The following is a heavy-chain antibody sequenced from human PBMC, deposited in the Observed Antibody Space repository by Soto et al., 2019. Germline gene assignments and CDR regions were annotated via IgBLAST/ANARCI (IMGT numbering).Heavy chain of an antibody. CDR3: AKDLTRQLAYWLDP. V-gene: IGHV1-2*02. J-gene: IGHJ5*02. Sequence: VSVTVSCKASGFSFTGYYIHWLRQAPGQGLEWMGWINAHSGGTEYAQKFQGRVTLTRDTSIATAYLTLTSLTSDDTALYYCAKDLTRQLAYWLDPWGQGTQVTVSS. D-gene: IGHD6-6*01. CDR1: GFSFTGYY. CDR2: INAHSGGT.